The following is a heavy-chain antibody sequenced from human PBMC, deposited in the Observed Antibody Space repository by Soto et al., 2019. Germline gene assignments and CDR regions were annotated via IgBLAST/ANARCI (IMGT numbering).Heavy chain of an antibody. V-gene: IGHV1-2*02. J-gene: IGHJ5*02. CDR1: RYIFTAYF. CDR3: ASHDPAARFDP. CDR2: INPNKGAT. Sequence: QVQLVQSGAEVKKPGASVKVSCKAPRYIFTAYFMHWVRQAPGQGLEWMGWINPNKGATHYGLSFQGRVTMTRDTSISTAYMKLSSLRSDDTAVYYWASHDPAARFDPGGQGTLVIVSS. D-gene: IGHD1-1*01.